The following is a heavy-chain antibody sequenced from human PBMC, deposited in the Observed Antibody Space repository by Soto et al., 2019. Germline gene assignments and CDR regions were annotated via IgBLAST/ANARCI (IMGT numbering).Heavy chain of an antibody. CDR2: IYYSGST. CDR1: Y. J-gene: IGHJ6*02. V-gene: IGHV4-31*02. D-gene: IGHD5-12*01. CDR3: ARATFRSTTTFYYYYGMDV. Sequence: YWXWXRXXPGKGLEWIGYIYYSGSTYYNPSLKSRVTISVDTSKNQFSLKLSSVTAADTAVYYCARATFRSTTTFYYYYGMDVWGQGTTVTXS.